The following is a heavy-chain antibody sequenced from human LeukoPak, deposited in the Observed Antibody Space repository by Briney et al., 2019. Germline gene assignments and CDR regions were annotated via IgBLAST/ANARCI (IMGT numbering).Heavy chain of an antibody. D-gene: IGHD6-19*01. V-gene: IGHV6-1*01. J-gene: IGHJ6*02. CDR2: TYYRSKWHN. Sequence: SQTLSLTCAISGDSVSSNSAAWNWIRQSPSRGHEWLGRTYYRSKWHNDYAVSVKSRITINPDTSKNQVSLQFNSVTPEDTAVYYCARQYSSGWSYYYGLDVWGQGTTVTVSS. CDR1: GDSVSSNSAA. CDR3: ARQYSSGWSYYYGLDV.